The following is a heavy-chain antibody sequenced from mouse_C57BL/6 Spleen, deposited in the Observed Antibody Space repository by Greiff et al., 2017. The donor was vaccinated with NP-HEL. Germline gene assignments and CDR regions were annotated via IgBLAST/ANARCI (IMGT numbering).Heavy chain of an antibody. J-gene: IGHJ2*01. D-gene: IGHD1-1*01. CDR1: GYAFSSYW. CDR3: ARKDYYGSSEEIPFDY. V-gene: IGHV1-80*01. Sequence: QVQLQQSGAELVKPGASVKISCKASGYAFSSYWMNWVKQRPGKGLEWIGQIYPGDGDTNYNGKFKGKATLTADKSSSTAYMQLSSLTSEDSAVYFCARKDYYGSSEEIPFDYWGQGTTLTVSS. CDR2: IYPGDGDT.